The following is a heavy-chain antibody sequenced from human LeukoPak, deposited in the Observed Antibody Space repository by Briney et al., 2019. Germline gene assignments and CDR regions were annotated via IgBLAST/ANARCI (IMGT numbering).Heavy chain of an antibody. Sequence: GASVKVSCKASGGTFSSYAISWVRQAPGQGLEWMGGIIPIFGTANYAQKFQGRVTITADESTSTAYMELSSLRSEDTAVYYYARVSFHNWNYVFGFDYWGQGTLVTVSS. CDR3: ARVSFHNWNYVFGFDY. V-gene: IGHV1-69*13. CDR1: GGTFSSYA. D-gene: IGHD1-7*01. CDR2: IIPIFGTA. J-gene: IGHJ4*02.